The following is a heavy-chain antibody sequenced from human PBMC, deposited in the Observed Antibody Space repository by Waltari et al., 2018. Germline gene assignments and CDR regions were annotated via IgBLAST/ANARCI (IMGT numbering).Heavy chain of an antibody. D-gene: IGHD5-18*01. CDR3: ARGYSNGYGPGDS. V-gene: IGHV4-34*01. CDR2: INHGGTT. Sequence: QVQLQQWGAGLVKPSETLSPTCAVYGASLRNYFWIWIRQAPGKGLGWIGEINHGGTTNYNPSLKSRVTMSVDTSKSQFSLGLRSVTAADTAVYYCARGYSNGYGPGDSWGQGTLVTVSS. CDR1: GASLRNYF. J-gene: IGHJ4*02.